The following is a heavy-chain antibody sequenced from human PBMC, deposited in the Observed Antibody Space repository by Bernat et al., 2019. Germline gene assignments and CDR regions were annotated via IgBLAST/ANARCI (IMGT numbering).Heavy chain of an antibody. Sequence: QVQLVQSGGGLVKPGGSLRLSCAASGFTFSDYYMSWIRQAPGKGLEWVSYIAGTSYYTNYADSVKGRFIISRDNAKNLLYLQMNSLRADDTAVYFCARSVERQLLNWFDPWGQGTLVTVSS. V-gene: IGHV3-11*06. J-gene: IGHJ5*02. CDR2: IAGTSYYT. D-gene: IGHD6-13*01. CDR3: ARSVERQLLNWFDP. CDR1: GFTFSDYY.